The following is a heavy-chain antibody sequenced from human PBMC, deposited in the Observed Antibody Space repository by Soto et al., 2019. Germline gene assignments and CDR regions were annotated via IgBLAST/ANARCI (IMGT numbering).Heavy chain of an antibody. Sequence: ASVKVSCKASGYTFASYGFSWVRQAPGQGLEWVAWISANSGDTNSAQKFQDRVTLTTGTSTSTAYMDLRSLRSDDTAVYYCARDFRDSCRGTSCIYFDYWGQGTLVTVSS. CDR2: ISANSGDT. CDR1: GYTFASYG. CDR3: ARDFRDSCRGTSCIYFDY. V-gene: IGHV1-18*01. J-gene: IGHJ4*02. D-gene: IGHD2-2*01.